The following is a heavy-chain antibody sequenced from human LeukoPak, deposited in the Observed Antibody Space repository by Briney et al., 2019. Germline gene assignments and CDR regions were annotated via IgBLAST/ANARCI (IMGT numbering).Heavy chain of an antibody. CDR2: ISYTGST. Sequence: SETLSLTCTVSGGSFRSTSYYWSWIRQPPGKGLEWIGYISYTGSTNYNPSLKSRVTISVDTSKNQFSLKLSSVTAADTAVYYCASLYCSRTSCYFLDPWGQGTLVTVSS. CDR1: GGSFRSTSYY. D-gene: IGHD2-2*01. V-gene: IGHV4-61*01. CDR3: ASLYCSRTSCYFLDP. J-gene: IGHJ5*02.